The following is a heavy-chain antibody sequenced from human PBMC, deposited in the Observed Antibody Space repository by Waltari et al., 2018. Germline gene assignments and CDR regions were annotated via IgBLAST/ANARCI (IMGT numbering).Heavy chain of an antibody. CDR1: GGTFSSYA. CDR2: IIPIFGTA. J-gene: IGHJ2*01. D-gene: IGHD4-17*01. CDR3: ASPTRLTTVTTIPYWYFDL. V-gene: IGHV1-69*13. Sequence: QVQLVQSGAEVKKPGSSVKVSCKASGGTFSSYAISWVRQAPGQGLEWMGRIIPIFGTANYAQKFQGRGTITADESTSTAYMELSSLRSEDTAVYYCASPTRLTTVTTIPYWYFDLWGRGTLVTVSS.